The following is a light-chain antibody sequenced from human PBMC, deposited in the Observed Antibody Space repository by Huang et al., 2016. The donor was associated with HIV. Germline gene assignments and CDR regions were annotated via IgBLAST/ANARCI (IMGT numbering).Light chain of an antibody. J-gene: IGKJ1*01. CDR3: QKYNSAPQT. CDR1: QGISNH. CDR2: AAS. Sequence: DIQMTQFPSSPSASVGDRVTVTCRARQGISNHLAWYQQKPGKAPKLLIYAASTLQSGVPSRFSGSGSGTDFTLTISSLQPEDVATYYCQKYNSAPQTFGQGTKVEI. V-gene: IGKV1-27*01.